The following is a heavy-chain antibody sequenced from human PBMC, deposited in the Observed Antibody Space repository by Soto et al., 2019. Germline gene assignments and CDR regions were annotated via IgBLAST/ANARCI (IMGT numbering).Heavy chain of an antibody. Sequence: PSETLSLTCTVSGGSTSSYYWNWIRQSPGKGLEWIGFIYYSGSTNYNPSLKSRVTISVDTSKNQFSLKLSSVTAADTAVYYCAAYIWGNAFDIWGQGTMVTVSS. V-gene: IGHV4-59*03. D-gene: IGHD3-16*01. J-gene: IGHJ3*02. CDR1: GGSTSSYY. CDR3: AAYIWGNAFDI. CDR2: IYYSGST.